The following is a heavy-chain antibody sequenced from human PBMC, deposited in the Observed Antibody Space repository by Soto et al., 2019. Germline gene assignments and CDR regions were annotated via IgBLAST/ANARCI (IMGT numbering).Heavy chain of an antibody. CDR1: GFTFSSYA. Sequence: PGGSLRLSCAASGFTFSSYAMHWVRQAPGKGLEWVAVISYDGSNKYYADSVRGRFTISRDNSKNTLYLQMNSLRAEDTAVYYFSRYGDYRYLLSFSSRRSSDL. D-gene: IGHD4-17*01. J-gene: IGHJ2*01. CDR2: ISYDGSNK. CDR3: SRYGDYRYLLSFSSRRSSDL. V-gene: IGHV3-30-3*01.